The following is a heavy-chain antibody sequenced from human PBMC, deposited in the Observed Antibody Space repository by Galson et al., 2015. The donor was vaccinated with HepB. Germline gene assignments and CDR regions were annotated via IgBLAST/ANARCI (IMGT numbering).Heavy chain of an antibody. CDR1: GYTFTSYD. J-gene: IGHJ4*02. D-gene: IGHD6-19*01. CDR2: MNPNSGNT. V-gene: IGHV1-8*01. Sequence: SVKVSCKASGYTFTSYDINWVRQATGQGLEWMGWMNPNSGNTGYAQKFQGRVTMTRNTSISTAYMELSSLRSEDTAVYYCARGRYSSGWYRRVSDFDYWGQGTLVTVSS. CDR3: ARGRYSSGWYRRVSDFDY.